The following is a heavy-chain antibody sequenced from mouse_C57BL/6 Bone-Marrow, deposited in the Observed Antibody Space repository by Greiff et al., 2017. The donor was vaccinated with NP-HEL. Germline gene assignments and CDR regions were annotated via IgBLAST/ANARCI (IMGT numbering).Heavy chain of an antibody. CDR1: GYTFTSYW. V-gene: IGHV1-50*01. CDR2: IDPSDSYT. J-gene: IGHJ2*01. CDR3: ASYSNYFDY. Sequence: QVQLQQPGAELVKPGASVKLSCKASGYTFTSYWMQWVKQRPGQGLEWIGEIDPSDSYTNYNQKFKGKATLTVDTSSSTAYMQLSSLTSEDSAVYYCASYSNYFDYWGQGTTLTVSS. D-gene: IGHD2-5*01.